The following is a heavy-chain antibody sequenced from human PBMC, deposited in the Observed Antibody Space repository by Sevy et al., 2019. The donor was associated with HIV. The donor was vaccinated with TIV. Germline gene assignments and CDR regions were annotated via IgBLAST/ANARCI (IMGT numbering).Heavy chain of an antibody. Sequence: GESQKISCKGSGYSFTSYWIGWVRQMPGKGLEWMGVIYPGDSGSRYSPSFQGQVTISADKSINTAYLQWSSLKASDTAMYYCARRSGSYFDFWGQGTLVTVSS. CDR3: ARRSGSYFDF. V-gene: IGHV5-51*01. CDR2: IYPGDSGS. D-gene: IGHD1-26*01. J-gene: IGHJ4*02. CDR1: GYSFTSYW.